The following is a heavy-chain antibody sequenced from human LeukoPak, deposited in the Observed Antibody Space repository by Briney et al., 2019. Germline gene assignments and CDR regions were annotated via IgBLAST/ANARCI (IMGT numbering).Heavy chain of an antibody. Sequence: SGGSLRLSCAASGFTFSSYAMHWVRQAPGKGLEYVSTISSNGYSTYFANSVKGRFTISRDNSKNTLYLQMGSLRAEDMAVYYCARDNMGFDYWGQGTLVTVYS. J-gene: IGHJ4*02. CDR3: ARDNMGFDY. D-gene: IGHD2/OR15-2a*01. CDR2: ISSNGYST. V-gene: IGHV3-64*01. CDR1: GFTFSSYA.